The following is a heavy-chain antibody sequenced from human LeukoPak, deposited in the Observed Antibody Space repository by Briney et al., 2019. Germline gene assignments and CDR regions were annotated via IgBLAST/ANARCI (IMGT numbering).Heavy chain of an antibody. J-gene: IGHJ4*02. CDR1: EFTFTNYG. Sequence: GGSLRLSCTASEFTFTNYGMLCVRQASGKGLEWVADISNDGTEKYYADSVKGRFTISRDNSENTLYLQLNSLRPDDTAVYYCARVRVILTTMASFSYWGLGTLVTVSS. CDR3: ARVRVILTTMASFSY. V-gene: IGHV3-30-3*01. D-gene: IGHD3-9*01. CDR2: ISNDGTEK.